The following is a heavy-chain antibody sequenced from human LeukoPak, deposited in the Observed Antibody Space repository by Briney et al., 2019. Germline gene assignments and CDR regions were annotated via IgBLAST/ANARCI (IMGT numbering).Heavy chain of an antibody. J-gene: IGHJ5*02. V-gene: IGHV4-59*01. CDR3: ARGRDSFEP. D-gene: IGHD4-4*01. CDR1: GGSISSYY. CDR2: IYYSGST. Sequence: SETLSLTCTVSGGSISSYYWSWIRQPPGKGLEWIGYIYYSGSTNYNPSLKSRVTISVDTSKNQFSLKLSSVTAADTAVYYCARGRDSFEPWGQRTLVTVSS.